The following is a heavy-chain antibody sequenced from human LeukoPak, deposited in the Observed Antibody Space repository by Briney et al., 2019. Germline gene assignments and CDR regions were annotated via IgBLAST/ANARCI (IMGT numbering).Heavy chain of an antibody. CDR3: ARGNYGALDF. V-gene: IGHV1-18*01. J-gene: IGHJ3*01. D-gene: IGHD3-10*01. CDR2: INPYNGNT. Sequence: EASVKVSCKTSVYTFPSHGIAWVRQAAGQGLEWLGWINPYNGNTYYAQKVQGTVTMTTDTSATTAYMELRSLRSDDTAVYYCARGNYGALDFWGQGTMVTVSS. CDR1: VYTFPSHG.